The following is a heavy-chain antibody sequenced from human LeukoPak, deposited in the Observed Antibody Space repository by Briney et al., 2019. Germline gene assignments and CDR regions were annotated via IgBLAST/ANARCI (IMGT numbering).Heavy chain of an antibody. Sequence: SETLSLTCAVYGGSFSGYYWSWIRQPPGKGLEWIGEINHSGSTNYNPSLKSRVTISVDTSKSQFSLKLSSVTAADTAVYYCAKTWGYCSSTSCLDAFDIWGQGTMVTVSS. V-gene: IGHV4-34*01. CDR2: INHSGST. CDR1: GGSFSGYY. J-gene: IGHJ3*02. D-gene: IGHD2-2*01. CDR3: AKTWGYCSSTSCLDAFDI.